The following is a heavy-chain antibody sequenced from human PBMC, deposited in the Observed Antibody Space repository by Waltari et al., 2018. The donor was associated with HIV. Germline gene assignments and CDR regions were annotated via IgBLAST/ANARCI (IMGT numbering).Heavy chain of an antibody. V-gene: IGHV1-24*01. CDR1: GYPLIHMS. J-gene: IGHJ1*01. CDR3: VTLYNESPLYSNF. D-gene: IGHD2-15*01. Sequence: QLIQSTSALKRPGASVTISCQVSGYPLIHMSMQWVRQGRGRRLEWMGGFDPKNGKPVYSQRFWGRVSLAEDTSEDTAFLELNRLTSDDTAVYYCVTLYNESPLYSNFWGQGTLVTV. CDR2: FDPKNGKP.